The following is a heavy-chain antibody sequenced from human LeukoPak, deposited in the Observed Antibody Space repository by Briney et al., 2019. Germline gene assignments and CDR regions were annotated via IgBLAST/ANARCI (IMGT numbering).Heavy chain of an antibody. Sequence: PGGSLRLSCAASGFTFSSYWMSWVRQAPGKGLEWVANIKQDGSEKYYVDSVKGRFTISRDNAKNSLYLQMNSLRAEDTAVYYCARDILTGFGAFDIWGQGTMVTVSS. CDR3: ARDILTGFGAFDI. J-gene: IGHJ3*02. D-gene: IGHD3-9*01. CDR1: GFTFSSYW. CDR2: IKQDGSEK. V-gene: IGHV3-7*01.